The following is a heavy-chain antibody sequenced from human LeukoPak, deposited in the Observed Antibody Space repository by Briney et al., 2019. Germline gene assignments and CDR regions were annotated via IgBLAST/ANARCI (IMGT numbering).Heavy chain of an antibody. CDR3: ARGLCSSTSCSYYYYYYYMDV. D-gene: IGHD2-2*01. V-gene: IGHV4-34*01. CDR1: GGSFRGYY. Sequence: SETLSLTCAVYGGSFRGYYWSWIRQPPGKGLEWIGEINHSGSTNYNPSLKSRVTISVDTSKNQFSLKLSSVTAADTAVYYCARGLCSSTSCSYYYYYYYMDVWGKGTTVTVSS. J-gene: IGHJ6*03. CDR2: INHSGST.